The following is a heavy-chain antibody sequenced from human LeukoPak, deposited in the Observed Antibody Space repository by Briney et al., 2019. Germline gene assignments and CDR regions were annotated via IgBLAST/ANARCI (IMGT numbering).Heavy chain of an antibody. J-gene: IGHJ4*02. CDR2: ISYDGSNK. V-gene: IGHV3-30*03. CDR3: AREGPAATQDY. CDR1: GFTFSSYG. Sequence: GRSLRLSCAASGFTFSSYGMHWVRQAPGKGLEWVAVISYDGSNKYYADSVKGRFTISRDNSKNTLYLQMNSLRAEDTAVYYCAREGPAATQDYWGQGTLVTVSS. D-gene: IGHD2-15*01.